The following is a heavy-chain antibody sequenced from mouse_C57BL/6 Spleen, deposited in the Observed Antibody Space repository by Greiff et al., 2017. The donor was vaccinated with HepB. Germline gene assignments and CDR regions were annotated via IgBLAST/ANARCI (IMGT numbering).Heavy chain of an antibody. CDR2: IYPGDGDT. Sequence: QVQLKESGPELVKPGASVKISCKASGYAFSSSWMNWVKQRPGKGLEWIGRIYPGDGDTNYNGKFKGKATLTADKSSSTAYMQLSSLTSEDSAVYSCADYYYGSRGAWFAYWGQGTLVTVSA. D-gene: IGHD1-1*01. CDR1: GYAFSSSW. V-gene: IGHV1-82*01. J-gene: IGHJ3*01. CDR3: ADYYYGSRGAWFAY.